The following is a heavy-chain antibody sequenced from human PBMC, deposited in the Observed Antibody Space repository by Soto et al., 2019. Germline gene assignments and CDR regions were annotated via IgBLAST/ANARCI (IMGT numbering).Heavy chain of an antibody. CDR2: ISSSSSYI. CDR3: ARDGALYSSSWYLFDY. J-gene: IGHJ4*02. D-gene: IGHD6-13*01. Sequence: GGSLRLSCAASGFTFSSYSMNWVRQAPGKGLEWVSSISSSSSYIYYADSVKGRFTISRDNAKNSLYLQMNSLRAEDTAVYYCARDGALYSSSWYLFDYWGQGTLVTVSS. V-gene: IGHV3-21*01. CDR1: GFTFSSYS.